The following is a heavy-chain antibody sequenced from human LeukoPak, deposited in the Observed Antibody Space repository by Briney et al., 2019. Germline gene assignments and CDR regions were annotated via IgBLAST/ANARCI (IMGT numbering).Heavy chain of an antibody. CDR2: ITFGGNT. Sequence: PSETLSLTCAVSGGSFSGYCWTWIRQAPGKGLEWIGEITFGGNTNFNPSLQSRVTISIDPSKTQFSLELRSVTAADSAVYYCARGRGLRLLGYYYDYWGQGILVTASS. V-gene: IGHV4-34*01. J-gene: IGHJ4*02. CDR3: ARGRGLRLLGYYYDY. D-gene: IGHD2-8*02. CDR1: GGSFSGYC.